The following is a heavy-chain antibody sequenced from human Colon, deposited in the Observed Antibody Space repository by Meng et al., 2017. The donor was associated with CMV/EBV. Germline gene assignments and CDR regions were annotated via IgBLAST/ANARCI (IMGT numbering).Heavy chain of an antibody. Sequence: GSLRLSCTVSGGSILDNFQWGWIRQSPGKGLEWIGNIYHLGGTSYNPSLESRVTMSVDTSKNQFSLKLKSVTAADTAMYYCARVGGRYNTLGGMDVWGQGTTVTVSS. CDR2: IYHLGGT. V-gene: IGHV4-39*07. CDR1: GGSILDNFQ. J-gene: IGHJ6*02. D-gene: IGHD3-16*01. CDR3: ARVGGRYNTLGGMDV.